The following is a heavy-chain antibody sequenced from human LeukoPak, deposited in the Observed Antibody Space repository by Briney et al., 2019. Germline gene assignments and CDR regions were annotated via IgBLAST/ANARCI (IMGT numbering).Heavy chain of an antibody. Sequence: GESLKISCKGSGYSFTSYWIGWVRQMPGKGLEWMGIIYPGDSDTRYSPSFQGQVTISADKSISTAYLQWSSLKASDTAMYYCARAPTVTTPDWYCDLWGRGTLVTVSS. CDR2: IYPGDSDT. J-gene: IGHJ2*01. D-gene: IGHD4-11*01. CDR1: GYSFTSYW. V-gene: IGHV5-51*01. CDR3: ARAPTVTTPDWYCDL.